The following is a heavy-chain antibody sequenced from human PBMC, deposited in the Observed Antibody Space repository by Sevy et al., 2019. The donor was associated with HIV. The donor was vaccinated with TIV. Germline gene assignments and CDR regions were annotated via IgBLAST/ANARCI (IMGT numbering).Heavy chain of an antibody. Sequence: GGSLRLSCAASGFTFNMYWMTWVRQAPGKGLEWVANIKEDGSQKNYLDSVKGRFIISRDNAKESLYLQINSLRAEDTAVYYCTRYCSGGSCYSPLPHYHYGMDVWGQGTTVTVSS. CDR2: IKEDGSQK. CDR3: TRYCSGGSCYSPLPHYHYGMDV. CDR1: GFTFNMYW. J-gene: IGHJ6*02. D-gene: IGHD2-15*01. V-gene: IGHV3-7*01.